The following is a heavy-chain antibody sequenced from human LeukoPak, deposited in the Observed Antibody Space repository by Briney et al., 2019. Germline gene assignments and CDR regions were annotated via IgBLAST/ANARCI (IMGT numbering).Heavy chain of an antibody. J-gene: IGHJ4*02. V-gene: IGHV3-53*01. CDR3: ARGMGQQLAFDY. D-gene: IGHD6-13*01. CDR2: IYSGGST. CDR1: GFTVSSNY. Sequence: GGSLRLSCAASGFTVSSNYMSWVRQAPGNGLEWVSVIYSGGSTYYADSVKGRFTISRDNSKNTLYLQMDSLRAEDTAVYYCARGMGQQLAFDYWGQGTLVTVSS.